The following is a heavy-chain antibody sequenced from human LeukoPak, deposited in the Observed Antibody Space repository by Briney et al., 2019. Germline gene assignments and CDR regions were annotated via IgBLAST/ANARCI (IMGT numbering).Heavy chain of an antibody. CDR2: SRNKAESYTT. CDR3: AEGFFQH. CDR1: GFTLRDHF. J-gene: IGHJ1*01. V-gene: IGHV3-72*01. Sequence: HSGGSLRLSCAASGFTLRDHFIDSVRQAPGKGLEWVGRSRNKAESYTTQYAASVRGRFTISRDDSKNSLYLQMNSLKTEDTAVYYCAEGFFQHWGQGTLVTVSS.